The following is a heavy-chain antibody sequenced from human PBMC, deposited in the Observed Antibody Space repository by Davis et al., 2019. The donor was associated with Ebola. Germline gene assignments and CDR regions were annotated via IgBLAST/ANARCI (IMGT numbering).Heavy chain of an antibody. CDR2: ISAYIGDT. CDR1: GYTFTSYG. D-gene: IGHD3-10*01. V-gene: IGHV1-18*04. J-gene: IGHJ4*02. Sequence: ASVKVSCKVSGYTFTSYGISWVRQAPGQGLEWMARISAYIGDTEYAQKFQGRVTVTTDTSTSTAYMELRSLTSDDTAVYYCARDPGIGPLNDWGQGILVTVSS. CDR3: ARDPGIGPLND.